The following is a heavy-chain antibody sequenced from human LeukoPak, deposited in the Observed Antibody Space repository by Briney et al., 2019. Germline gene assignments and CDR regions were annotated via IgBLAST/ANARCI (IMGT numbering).Heavy chain of an antibody. CDR1: GGSISGYY. CDR2: IYSRGST. Sequence: MASESLSLTCTVSGGSISGYYWSWIRQSPGKALEWIGYIYSRGSTNYNPSLKSRVTISVDTSKNQFSLKLSSVTAADTAVYYCAGGLSDFWSGYYPNWGQGTLVTVSS. D-gene: IGHD3-3*01. V-gene: IGHV4-59*01. J-gene: IGHJ4*02. CDR3: AGGLSDFWSGYYPN.